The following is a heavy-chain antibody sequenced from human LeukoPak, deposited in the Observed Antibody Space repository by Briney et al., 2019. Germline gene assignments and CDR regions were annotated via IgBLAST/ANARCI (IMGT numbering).Heavy chain of an antibody. V-gene: IGHV3-30-3*01. CDR2: ISYDGSNK. J-gene: IGHJ4*02. Sequence: PGRSLRLSCVASGFPFSSYAMHWVRQAPGKGLEWVAVISYDGSNKYYADSVKGRFTISRDNSKNTLYLQMNSLRAEDTAVYYCARAVDMIVVVEYYFDYWGQGTLVTVSS. D-gene: IGHD3-22*01. CDR3: ARAVDMIVVVEYYFDY. CDR1: GFPFSSYA.